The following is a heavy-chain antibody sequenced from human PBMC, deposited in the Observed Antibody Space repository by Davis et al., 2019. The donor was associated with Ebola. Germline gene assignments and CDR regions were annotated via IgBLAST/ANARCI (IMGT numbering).Heavy chain of an antibody. CDR1: GYTFTGHY. CDR2: INPNSGGT. J-gene: IGHJ4*02. CDR3: TIGGTTGGFDY. D-gene: IGHD3-16*01. Sequence: AASVKVSCKTSGYTFTGHYIQWVRQAPGQGLEWMGRINPNSGGTNYAQKFQGRVTMTTDTSTSTAYMELSSLRSDDTAVYYCTIGGTTGGFDYWGQGTLVTVSS. V-gene: IGHV1-2*06.